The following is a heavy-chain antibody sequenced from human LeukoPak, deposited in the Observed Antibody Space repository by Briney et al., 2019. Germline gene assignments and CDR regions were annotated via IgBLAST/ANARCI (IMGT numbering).Heavy chain of an antibody. D-gene: IGHD2-2*01. V-gene: IGHV1-2*02. CDR2: INPNSGGT. CDR1: GYTFTSYY. CDR3: ARGLRGPPAFDY. Sequence: ASVKVSCKASGYTFTSYYMHWVRQAPGQGLEWMGWINPNSGGTKYAQKFQGRVTMTRDTSISTVYMELSRLRSDDTAVYYCARGLRGPPAFDYWGQGTLVTVSS. J-gene: IGHJ4*02.